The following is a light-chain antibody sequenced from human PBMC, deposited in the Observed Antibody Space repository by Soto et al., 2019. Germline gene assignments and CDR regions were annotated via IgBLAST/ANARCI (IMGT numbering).Light chain of an antibody. V-gene: IGKV4-1*01. CDR2: WAS. CDR1: QSVLYSSNNKNY. J-gene: IGKJ2*03. CDR3: QQHYTTPYS. Sequence: DIVMTQSPDSLAVSLGERATIICKSSQSVLYSSNNKNYLAWYQQKPGQPPKLLIYWASTRESGVPDRFSGGGSGTDFTLTSRSLQAEDVAVYYCQQHYTTPYSLGQGTKVEIK.